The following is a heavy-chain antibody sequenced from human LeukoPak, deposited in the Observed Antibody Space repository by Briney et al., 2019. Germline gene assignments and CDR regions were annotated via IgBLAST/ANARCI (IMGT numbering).Heavy chain of an antibody. D-gene: IGHD3-3*01. CDR3: ARDPLEDFWSGYSELDGMDV. J-gene: IGHJ6*02. Sequence: GGSLRLSCAASGFTFSSYSMTWVRQAPGKGLEWVSSISSSSSYIYYADSVKGRFTISRDNAENSLYLQMNSLRAEDTAVYYCARDPLEDFWSGYSELDGMDVWGQGTTVTVSS. V-gene: IGHV3-21*01. CDR1: GFTFSSYS. CDR2: ISSSSSYI.